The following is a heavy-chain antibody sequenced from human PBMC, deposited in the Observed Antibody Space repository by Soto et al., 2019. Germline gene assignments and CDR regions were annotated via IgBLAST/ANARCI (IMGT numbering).Heavy chain of an antibody. D-gene: IGHD2-2*01. CDR3: AVNLYCSGTSCYAYYYYGMDV. V-gene: IGHV1-69*01. J-gene: IGHJ6*02. CDR2: IIPIFGTA. Sequence: QVQLVQSGAEVKKPGSSVKVSCKASGGTFSSYAISWVRQAPGQGLEWMGGIIPIFGTANYAQKFQGRVTITADESTSTAYMELSSLRSEDTAVYYCAVNLYCSGTSCYAYYYYGMDVWGQGTTVTVSS. CDR1: GGTFSSYA.